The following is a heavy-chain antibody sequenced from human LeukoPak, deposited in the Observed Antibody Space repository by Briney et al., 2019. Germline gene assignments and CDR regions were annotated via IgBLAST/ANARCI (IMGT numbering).Heavy chain of an antibody. CDR2: IYYSGST. J-gene: IGHJ6*03. D-gene: IGHD4-17*01. CDR1: GGSISSYY. CDR3: ARGTVTTVTSPPTTYYYMDV. Sequence: KPSETLSLTCTVSGGSISSYYWSWIRQPRGKGLEWMGYIYYSGSTNYNPSLKSRVTISVDTSKNQFSLKLSSVTAADTAVYYCARGTVTTVTSPPTTYYYMDVWGKGTTVTVSS. V-gene: IGHV4-59*01.